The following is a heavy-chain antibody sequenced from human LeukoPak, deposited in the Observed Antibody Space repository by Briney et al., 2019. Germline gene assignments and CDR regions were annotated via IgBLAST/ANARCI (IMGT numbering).Heavy chain of an antibody. J-gene: IGHJ4*02. D-gene: IGHD4-23*01. CDR2: IYYSGST. V-gene: IGHV4-30-4*01. CDR1: GGSTSSGDYY. Sequence: SESLSLTCTVSGGSTSSGDYYWSWIRQPPGKGLEWIGYIYYSGSTYYNPSLKSRVTISVDTSKNQFSLKLSSVTAADTAVYYCARVLTTLVFYFDYWGQGTLVTVSS. CDR3: ARVLTTLVFYFDY.